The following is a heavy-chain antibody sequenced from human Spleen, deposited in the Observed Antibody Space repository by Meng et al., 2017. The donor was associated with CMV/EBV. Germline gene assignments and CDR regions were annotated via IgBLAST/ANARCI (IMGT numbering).Heavy chain of an antibody. D-gene: IGHD3-22*01. CDR1: GGSISSYY. CDR3: ARDLNDGFYSGDAFDI. Sequence: SETLSLTCTVSGGSISSYYWSWIRQPPGKGLEWIGYIYYSGSTNYNPSLKSRVTISVDTSKNQFSLKLSSVTAADTAVYYCARDLNDGFYSGDAFDIWGQGTMVTVSS. V-gene: IGHV4-59*01. CDR2: IYYSGST. J-gene: IGHJ3*02.